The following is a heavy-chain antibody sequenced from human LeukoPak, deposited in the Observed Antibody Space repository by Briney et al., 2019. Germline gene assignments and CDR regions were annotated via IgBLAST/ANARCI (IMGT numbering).Heavy chain of an antibody. Sequence: GGSLRLSCAASGFTFSSYSMNWVRQAPGKGLKWVSYISSSSSTIYYADSVKGRFTISRDNAKNSLYLQMNSLRAEDTAVCYCARDPGSGNFDYWGQGTLVTVSS. CDR2: ISSSSSTI. CDR3: ARDPGSGNFDY. V-gene: IGHV3-48*04. CDR1: GFTFSSYS. D-gene: IGHD6-25*01. J-gene: IGHJ4*02.